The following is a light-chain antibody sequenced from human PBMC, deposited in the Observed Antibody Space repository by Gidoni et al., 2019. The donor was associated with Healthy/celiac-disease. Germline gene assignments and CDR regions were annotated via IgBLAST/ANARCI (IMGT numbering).Light chain of an antibody. CDR1: SSNIGSNT. Sequence: QSVLTPPPSASGPPGQRVTISCSGSSSNIGSNTVNWYQQLPGTAPKLLISSNNQRPSGVPDRFSGSKSGTSASRAISGLQSEDEADYYCAAWDDSLNGWVFGGGTKLTVL. V-gene: IGLV1-44*01. J-gene: IGLJ3*02. CDR3: AAWDDSLNGWV. CDR2: SNN.